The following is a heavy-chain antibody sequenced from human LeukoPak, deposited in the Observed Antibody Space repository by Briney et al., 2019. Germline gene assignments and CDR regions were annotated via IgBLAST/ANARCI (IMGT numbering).Heavy chain of an antibody. Sequence: ASVKVSCKASGYIFTSYFMHWVRQAPGQGLEWMGWINTNTGNPTYAQGFTGRFVFSLDTSVSTAYLQISSLKAEDTAVYYCAREIVTMIVVVRSNWFDPWGQGTLVTVSS. V-gene: IGHV7-4-1*02. CDR2: INTNTGNP. CDR1: GYIFTSYF. D-gene: IGHD3-22*01. J-gene: IGHJ5*02. CDR3: AREIVTMIVVVRSNWFDP.